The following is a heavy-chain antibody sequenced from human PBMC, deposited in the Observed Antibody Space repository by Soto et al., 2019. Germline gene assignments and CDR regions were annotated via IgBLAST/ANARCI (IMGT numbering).Heavy chain of an antibody. J-gene: IGHJ4*02. CDR2: ISPHNGNT. CDR3: ARGRYGDY. V-gene: IGHV1-18*01. Sequence: QVHLVQSGAEVKKSGASVKVSCKGSGYDFTTYGITWGRQAPGQGLEWMAWISPHNGNTDYAPKLQGRVTVTRDTSTSTAYMELRRLRSDDTAVYYCARGRYGDYWGQGALVTVSS. CDR1: GYDFTTYG. D-gene: IGHD1-1*01.